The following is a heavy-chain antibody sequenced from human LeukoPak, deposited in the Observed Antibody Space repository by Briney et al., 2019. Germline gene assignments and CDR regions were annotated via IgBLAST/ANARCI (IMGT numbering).Heavy chain of an antibody. V-gene: IGHV4-34*01. Sequence: SETLSLTCAVYGGSFSGYYWSWIRHPPGKGLEGFGEINHSGTTNYHQSLKSRLTVSVDTSKHHYSLKLSSVTAADTAVYYCARHSNTYYCGMGVWGQGTMVTVSS. CDR3: ARHSNTYYCGMGV. D-gene: IGHD6-13*01. J-gene: IGHJ6*02. CDR2: INHSGTT. CDR1: GGSFSGYY.